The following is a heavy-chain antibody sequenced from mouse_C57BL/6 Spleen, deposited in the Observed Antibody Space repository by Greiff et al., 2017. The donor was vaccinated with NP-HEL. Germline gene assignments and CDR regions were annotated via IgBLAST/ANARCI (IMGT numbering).Heavy chain of an antibody. V-gene: IGHV1-80*01. J-gene: IGHJ1*03. Sequence: VKLQESGAELVKPGASVKISCKASGYAFSSYWMNWVKQRPGKGLEWIGQIYPGDGDTNYNGKFKGKATLTADKSSSTAYMQLSSLTSEDSAVYFCAREGYGNYAFDVWGTGTTVTVSS. CDR3: AREGYGNYAFDV. CDR2: IYPGDGDT. CDR1: GYAFSSYW. D-gene: IGHD2-10*02.